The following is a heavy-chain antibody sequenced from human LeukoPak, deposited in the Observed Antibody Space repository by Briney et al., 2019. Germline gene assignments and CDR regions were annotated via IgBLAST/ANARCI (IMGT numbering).Heavy chain of an antibody. CDR1: GFTFSDYY. V-gene: IGHV3-11*04. CDR3: ARDRRYGMSDY. D-gene: IGHD3-9*01. J-gene: IGHJ4*02. Sequence: GGPLRLSCAASGFTFSDYYMSWIRQAPGKGLEWVSYISSSGSTIYYADSVKGRFTISRDNAKNSLYLQMNSLRAEDTAVYYCARDRRYGMSDYWGQGTLVTVSS. CDR2: ISSSGSTI.